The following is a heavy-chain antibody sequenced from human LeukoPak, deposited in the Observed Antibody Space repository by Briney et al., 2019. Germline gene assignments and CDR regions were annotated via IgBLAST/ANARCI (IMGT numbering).Heavy chain of an antibody. CDR2: MDPTGSQK. CDR3: AIWTSGNY. Sequence: GGSLRLSCADSQFTFNGCWMNWVRQAPGEGLEWVANMDPTGSQKRYVDSVKGRFTISKDNPGASLYLDMHSLRAEDTAIYYCAIWTSGNYWGQGTLVTVSS. V-gene: IGHV3-7*01. J-gene: IGHJ4*02. D-gene: IGHD1-1*01. CDR1: QFTFNGCW.